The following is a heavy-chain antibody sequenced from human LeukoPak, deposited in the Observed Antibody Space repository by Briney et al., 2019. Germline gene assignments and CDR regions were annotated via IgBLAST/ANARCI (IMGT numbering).Heavy chain of an antibody. CDR3: ARGTYYYGSGSLLAD. CDR1: GYTFTSYD. J-gene: IGHJ4*02. V-gene: IGHV1-8*01. D-gene: IGHD3-10*01. Sequence: GASVKVSCKASGYTFTSYDINWGRQATGQGLEWMGWMNPNSGNTGNAQKFQGRVTMTRNTSISTAYMELSSLRSEDTAVYYCARGTYYYGSGSLLADWGQGTLVTVSS. CDR2: MNPNSGNT.